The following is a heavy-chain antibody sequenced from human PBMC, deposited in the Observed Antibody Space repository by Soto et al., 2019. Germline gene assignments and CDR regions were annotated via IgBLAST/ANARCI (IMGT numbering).Heavy chain of an antibody. CDR3: AREASTDWFDP. Sequence: PSETLSLTCTVSGGSISSGGYYCSWIRQHPGKGLEWIGYIYYSGSTYYNPSLKSRVTISVDTSKNQFSLKLSSVTAADTAVYYCAREASTDWFDPWGQGTLVTSPQ. V-gene: IGHV4-31*03. CDR1: GGSISSGGYY. J-gene: IGHJ5*02. CDR2: IYYSGST.